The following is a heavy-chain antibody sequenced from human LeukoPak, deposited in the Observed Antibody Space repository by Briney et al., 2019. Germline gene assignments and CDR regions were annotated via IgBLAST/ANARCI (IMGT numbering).Heavy chain of an antibody. J-gene: IGHJ5*02. D-gene: IGHD4-17*01. CDR3: AKDGHGDDRDWLDL. Sequence: PGGSLRLSCAASGFTFSSYAMSWVRQTPGKGQEWVSVISGSGGSTYYADSVKGRFTISRDNSKNTLYLQMNSLRAEDTAVYYCAKDGHGDDRDWLDLWGQGTLVTVSS. V-gene: IGHV3-23*01. CDR1: GFTFSSYA. CDR2: ISGSGGST.